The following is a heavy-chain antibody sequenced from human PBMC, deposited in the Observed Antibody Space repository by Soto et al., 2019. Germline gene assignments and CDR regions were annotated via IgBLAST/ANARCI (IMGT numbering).Heavy chain of an antibody. CDR3: ARLAGYCSGTSCYGYYGMDV. D-gene: IGHD2-2*01. Sequence: QLQLLESGPGLVKPSETLSLTCSVSGGSISSGPYSWGWIRQPPGKGLEWIGTFHYSGRTYYSPSLESRVTISVDTSTNQYSLKVSSVTAADTAVFYCARLAGYCSGTSCYGYYGMDVWGQGTTVTVSS. CDR1: GGSISSGPYS. J-gene: IGHJ6*02. V-gene: IGHV4-39*01. CDR2: FHYSGRT.